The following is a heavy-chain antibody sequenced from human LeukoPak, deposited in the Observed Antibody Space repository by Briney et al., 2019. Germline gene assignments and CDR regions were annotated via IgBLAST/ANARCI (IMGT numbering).Heavy chain of an antibody. CDR1: GGPINTGYY. Sequence: SQTLSLTCTVSGGPINTGYYWNWIRQHPGKGLEWIGQISDSRNTNYNPSLKGRVTMSVDTSQNQFSPKLSSVTAADTAVYYCARGDDHFDYWGQGSLVTVSS. J-gene: IGHJ4*02. V-gene: IGHV4-31*03. CDR3: ARGDDHFDY. CDR2: ISDSRNT.